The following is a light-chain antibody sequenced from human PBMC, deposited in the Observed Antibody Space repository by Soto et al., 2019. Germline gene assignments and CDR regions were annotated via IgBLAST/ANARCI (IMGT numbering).Light chain of an antibody. CDR2: LNSDGSH. J-gene: IGLJ2*01. Sequence: QLVLTQSPSAYASLRASVKLTCTLSSGHSSYAIAWHQQQPEKGPRYLMKLNSDGSHSKGDGIPDRFSVSSSGAERYLTISSLPSEDEADYYCQTWGTGIRVVCGGTQLTVL. CDR3: QTWGTGIRV. CDR1: SGHSSYA. V-gene: IGLV4-69*01.